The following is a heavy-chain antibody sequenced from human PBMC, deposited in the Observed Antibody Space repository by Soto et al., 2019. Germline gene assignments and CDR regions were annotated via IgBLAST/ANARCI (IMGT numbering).Heavy chain of an antibody. Sequence: PGGSLRLSCAASGFTVSSNYMSWVRQAPGKGLEWVSVIYSGGSTYYADSVKGRFTISRDNSKNTLYLQMNSLRAEDTAVYYCARDRRGRGDYDFWSGYWHYYYGMDVWGQGTTVTVSS. J-gene: IGHJ6*02. CDR1: GFTVSSNY. CDR2: IYSGGST. CDR3: ARDRRGRGDYDFWSGYWHYYYGMDV. D-gene: IGHD3-3*01. V-gene: IGHV3-53*01.